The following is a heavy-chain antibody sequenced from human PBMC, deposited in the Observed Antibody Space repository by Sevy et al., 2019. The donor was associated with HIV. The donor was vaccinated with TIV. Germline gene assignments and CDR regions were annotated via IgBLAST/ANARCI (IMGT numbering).Heavy chain of an antibody. J-gene: IGHJ3*02. CDR1: GFTFSSYA. Sequence: GGSLRLSCAASGFTFSSYAMSWVRQAPGKGLEWVSAISGSGGSTYYADSVKGRFTMSRDNSKNTLYLQMNSRRAEDTAVYYCAKASTFWSGYYRNDAFDIWGQGTMVTVSS. CDR2: ISGSGGST. V-gene: IGHV3-23*01. CDR3: AKASTFWSGYYRNDAFDI. D-gene: IGHD3-3*01.